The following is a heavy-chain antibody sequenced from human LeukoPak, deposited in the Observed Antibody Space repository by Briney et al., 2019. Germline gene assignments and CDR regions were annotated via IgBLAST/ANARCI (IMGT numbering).Heavy chain of an antibody. V-gene: IGHV4-34*01. CDR1: GGSFSGYY. J-gene: IGHJ4*02. D-gene: IGHD6-13*01. CDR3: AGGLPGSSSWYPHYFDY. CDR2: INHSGST. Sequence: SETLSLTCAVYGGSFSGYYWSWIRQPPGKGLEWIGEINHSGSTNYNPSLKSRVTISVDTSKNQFSLKLSSVTAADTAVYYCAGGLPGSSSWYPHYFDYWGQGTLVTVSS.